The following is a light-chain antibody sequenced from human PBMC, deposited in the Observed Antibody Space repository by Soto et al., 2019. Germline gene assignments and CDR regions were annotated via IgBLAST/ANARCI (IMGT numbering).Light chain of an antibody. CDR1: QSVSSY. V-gene: IGKV3-15*01. CDR2: GAS. CDR3: QQYNNWPGS. Sequence: EIVMTQSPATLSVSPGERATLSCRASQSVSSYLAWYQQKPGQAPRLLIYGASNRATGIPARFSGSGSGTEFTLTISSLQSEDFAVYYCQQYNNWPGSFGPGTKVDIK. J-gene: IGKJ3*01.